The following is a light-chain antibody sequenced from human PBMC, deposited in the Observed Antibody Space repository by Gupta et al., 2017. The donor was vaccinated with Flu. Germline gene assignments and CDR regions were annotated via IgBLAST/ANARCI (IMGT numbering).Light chain of an antibody. CDR2: AAS. CDR1: QGISNY. J-gene: IGKJ3*01. Sequence: DNQMTQSPSSLSASVGDRVTITCRASQGISNYLAWYQQKSGKVPKLLIYAASTLQSGVPSRFSGSASGTDFTLTISSLQPEDVATYYCQKYNCAPHLFTFGHGTKVDIK. CDR3: QKYNCAPHLFT. V-gene: IGKV1-27*01.